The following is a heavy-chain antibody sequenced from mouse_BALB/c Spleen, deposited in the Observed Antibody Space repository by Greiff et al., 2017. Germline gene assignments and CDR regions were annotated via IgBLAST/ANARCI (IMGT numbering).Heavy chain of an antibody. V-gene: IGHV5-6-2*01. CDR1: GFTFSSYY. D-gene: IGHD2-1*01. CDR2: INSNGGNT. CDR3: ARRGGNYDYAMDY. Sequence: EVHLVESGGGLVKLGGSLKLSCAASGFTFSSYYMSWVRQTPEKRLELVAAINSNGGNTYYPDTVKGRFTISRDNAKNTLYLQMSSLKSEDTALYYCARRGGNYDYAMDYWGQGTSVTVSS. J-gene: IGHJ4*01.